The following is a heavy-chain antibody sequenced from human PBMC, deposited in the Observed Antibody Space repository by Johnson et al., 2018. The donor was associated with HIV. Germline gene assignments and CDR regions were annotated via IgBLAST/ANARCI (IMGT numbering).Heavy chain of an antibody. D-gene: IGHD5-12*01. J-gene: IGHJ3*01. V-gene: IGHV3-23*04. CDR2: ISGTGGTT. CDR1: GFTFSTYG. CDR3: AKGRGYDYDALDF. Sequence: VQLVESGGGVVRPGGSLRLSCAASGFTFSTYGMTWVRQAPGKGLEWVSAISGTGGTTYYADSVRGRFSISRDKSKDTLYLQMSSLRAEDTAVYYCAKGRGYDYDALDFWGQGTMVTVSS.